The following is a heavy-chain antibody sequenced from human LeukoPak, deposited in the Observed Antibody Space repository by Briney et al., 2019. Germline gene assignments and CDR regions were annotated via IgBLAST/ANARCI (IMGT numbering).Heavy chain of an antibody. CDR1: GFTFDDYA. D-gene: IGHD3-3*01. V-gene: IGHV3-9*01. Sequence: GGSLRLSCAASGFTFDDYAMHWVRQAPGKGLEWVSGISWNSGSIGYADSVKGRFTISRDNAKNSLYLQMNSLRAEDTAVYYCARELLEWLPGFDPWGQGTLVTVSS. CDR3: ARELLEWLPGFDP. J-gene: IGHJ5*02. CDR2: ISWNSGSI.